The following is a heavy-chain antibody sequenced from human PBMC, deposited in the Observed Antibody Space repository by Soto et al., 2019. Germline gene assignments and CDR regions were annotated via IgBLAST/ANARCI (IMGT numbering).Heavy chain of an antibody. J-gene: IGHJ4*02. V-gene: IGHV1-8*01. CDR1: GYTFTTYD. CDR3: TRNRRETGDFDF. D-gene: IGHD7-27*01. CDR2: MNPDSGTT. Sequence: QLQLVQSGAEVRKPGASVKVSCKASGYTFTTYDINWLRQARGQGLQWMGWMNPDSGTTGYAQTFQGRVTLTRDTSMNTAYMELSRLTYEDTAVYYCTRNRRETGDFDFWGQGTLVTVSS.